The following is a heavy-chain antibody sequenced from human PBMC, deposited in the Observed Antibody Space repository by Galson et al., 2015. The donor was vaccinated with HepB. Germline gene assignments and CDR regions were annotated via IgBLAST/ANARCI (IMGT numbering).Heavy chain of an antibody. CDR2: IKQDGSEK. CDR1: GFRFSSSW. CDR3: ARVPYSSTSPRFDP. Sequence: SLRLSCAGSGFRFSSSWMSWVRQASEKGLEWVANIKQDGSEKYYVDSVKGRFTISRDNARNSVYLQMSSLRAEDTAIYYCARVPYSSTSPRFDPWGQGTLVTVSS. D-gene: IGHD2-2*01. V-gene: IGHV3-7*03. J-gene: IGHJ5*02.